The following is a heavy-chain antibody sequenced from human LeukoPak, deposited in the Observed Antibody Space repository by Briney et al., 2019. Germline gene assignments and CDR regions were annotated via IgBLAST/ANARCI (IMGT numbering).Heavy chain of an antibody. CDR3: ARDRYDFWSGSYYYYGMDV. D-gene: IGHD3-3*01. V-gene: IGHV4-61*02. CDR2: IYTSGST. CDR1: GGSISSGSYY. Sequence: TSQTLSLTCTVSGGSISSGSYYWGWIRQPAGKGLEWIGRIYTSGSTNYNPSLKSRVTISVDTSKNQFSLKLSSVTAADTAVYYCARDRYDFWSGSYYYYGMDVWGQGTTVTVSS. J-gene: IGHJ6*02.